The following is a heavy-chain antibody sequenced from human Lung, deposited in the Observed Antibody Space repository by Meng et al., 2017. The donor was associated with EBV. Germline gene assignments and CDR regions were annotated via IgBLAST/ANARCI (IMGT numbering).Heavy chain of an antibody. D-gene: IGHD4-23*01. Sequence: QGQLVQTGSELKNPGAAVKVSCKASGYTFTSYAMNWVRQAPRHGLEWMGWINTNTGNPTYAQGFTGRFVFSLDTSVSTAYLQISSLKAEDTAVYYCVRLGGNSEFDNWGQGTLVTVSS. J-gene: IGHJ4*02. CDR3: VRLGGNSEFDN. CDR2: INTNTGNP. CDR1: GYTFTSYA. V-gene: IGHV7-4-1*02.